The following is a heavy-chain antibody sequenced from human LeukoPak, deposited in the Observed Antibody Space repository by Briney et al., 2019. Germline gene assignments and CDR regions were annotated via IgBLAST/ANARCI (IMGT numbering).Heavy chain of an antibody. CDR2: ISAYNGNT. CDR1: GYTFTSYG. V-gene: IGHV1-18*01. J-gene: IGHJ4*02. D-gene: IGHD5-12*01. Sequence: GASVKVSCKASGYTFTSYGISWVRQAPGQGLEWMGWISAYNGNTDYAQKLQGRVTMTTDTSTSTVYMELRSLRSDDTAVYYCARDGRDLEYSAYDFVYWGQGTLVTVSS. CDR3: ARDGRDLEYSAYDFVY.